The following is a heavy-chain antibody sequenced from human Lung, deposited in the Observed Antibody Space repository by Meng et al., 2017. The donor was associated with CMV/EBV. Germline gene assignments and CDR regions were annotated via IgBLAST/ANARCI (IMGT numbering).Heavy chain of an antibody. CDR2: INHSGST. J-gene: IGHJ5*02. D-gene: IGHD1-7*01. Sequence: GSLRLXCAVYGGSFSGYYWSWIRQPPGKGLEWIGEINHSGSTNYNPSLKSRVTISVDTSKNQFSLKLSSVTAADTAVYYCARGRVTGTTGGWFDPWG. CDR3: ARGRVTGTTGGWFDP. CDR1: GGSFSGYY. V-gene: IGHV4-34*01.